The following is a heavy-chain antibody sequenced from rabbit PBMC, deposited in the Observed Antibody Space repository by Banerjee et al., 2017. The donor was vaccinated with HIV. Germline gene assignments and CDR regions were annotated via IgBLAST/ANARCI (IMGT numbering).Heavy chain of an antibody. CDR3: ARETYDDYGNYDL. V-gene: IGHV1S45*01. D-gene: IGHD2-1*01. CDR2: IYAGSSGST. Sequence: QEQLEESGGDLVQPEGSLTLTCKASGFDFSSNAMCWVRQAPGKGLEWIACIYAGSSGSTQYASWAKGRFTISRTSSTTVALQMTSLTAADTATYFCARETYDDYGNYDLWGPGTLVTVS. J-gene: IGHJ4*01. CDR1: GFDFSSNA.